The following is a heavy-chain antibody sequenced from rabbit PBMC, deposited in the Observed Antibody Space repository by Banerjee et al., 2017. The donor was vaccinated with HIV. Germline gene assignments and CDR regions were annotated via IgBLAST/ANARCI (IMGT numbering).Heavy chain of an antibody. CDR1: GFDFSSYY. J-gene: IGHJ4*01. CDR3: ARDLAGVVGWNLNL. CDR2: IYAGKGST. V-gene: IGHV1S7*01. Sequence: QLKETGGGLVQPGGSLTLSCKASGFDFSSYYMSWVRQAPGKGLEWIGIIYAGKGSTDYASWVNGRFTISSDNAQNTVDLQMNSLTAADTATYFCARDLAGVVGWNLNLWGPGTLVTVS. D-gene: IGHD4-1*01.